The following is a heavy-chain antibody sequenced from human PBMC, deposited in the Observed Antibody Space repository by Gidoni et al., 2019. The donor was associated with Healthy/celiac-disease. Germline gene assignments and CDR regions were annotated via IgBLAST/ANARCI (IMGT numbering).Heavy chain of an antibody. J-gene: IGHJ4*02. CDR1: GYSFTSYW. D-gene: IGHD3-9*01. V-gene: IGHV5-51*01. CDR2: IYPGDSAT. CDR3: ARLHYDILTGQIYFDY. Sequence: GAEVKKPGESLKISCKGSGYSFTSYWIGWVRQMPGKGLEWMGIIYPGDSATRYSPSFQGQVTISADKSISTAYLQWSSLKASDTALYYCARLHYDILTGQIYFDYWGQGTLVTVSS.